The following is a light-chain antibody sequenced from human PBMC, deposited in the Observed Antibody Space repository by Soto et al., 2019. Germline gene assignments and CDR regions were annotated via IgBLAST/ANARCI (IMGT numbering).Light chain of an antibody. CDR1: QSVSSN. V-gene: IGKV3-15*01. CDR2: GAS. Sequence: EIVMTQSPATLSVSPGERATLSCRASQSVSSNLAWYQQKPGRAPRLLIYGASTRATGIPARFSGSGSGTAFTLTLSSLQSEDFAVYYCQQYNNWPRTFGQGTKVEIK. J-gene: IGKJ1*01. CDR3: QQYNNWPRT.